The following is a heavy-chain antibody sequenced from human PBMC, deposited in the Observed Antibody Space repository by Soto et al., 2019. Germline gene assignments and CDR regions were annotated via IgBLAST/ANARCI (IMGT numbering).Heavy chain of an antibody. CDR3: ARQIYDSDTGPNFQYYFDS. V-gene: IGHV5-10-1*01. CDR1: GYSFAGYW. Sequence: PGESLKISCKGSGYSFAGYWITWVRQKPGKGLEWMGRNEPSDSQTYYSPSFRGHVTISATKSITTVFMQWSSLRASDTAMYYCARQIYDSDTGPNFQYYFDSWGQGTPVTVSS. D-gene: IGHD3-22*01. J-gene: IGHJ4*02. CDR2: NEPSDSQT.